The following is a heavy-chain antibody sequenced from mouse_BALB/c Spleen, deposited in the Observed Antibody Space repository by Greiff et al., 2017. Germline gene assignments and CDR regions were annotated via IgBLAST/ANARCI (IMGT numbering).Heavy chain of an antibody. D-gene: IGHD2-4*01. CDR2: INPSNGRT. CDR1: GYTFTSYW. J-gene: IGHJ3*01. V-gene: IGHV1S81*02. CDR3: ARSDYDYDDGAWFAY. Sequence: QVQLQQPGAELVKPGASVKLSCKASGYTFTSYWMHWVKQRPGQGLEWIGEINPSNGRTNYNEKFKSKATLTVDKSSSTAYMQLSSLTSEDSAVYYCARSDYDYDDGAWFAYWGQGTLVTVSA.